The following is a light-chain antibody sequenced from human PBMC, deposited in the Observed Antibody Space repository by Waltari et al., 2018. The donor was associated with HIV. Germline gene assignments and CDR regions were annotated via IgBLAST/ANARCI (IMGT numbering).Light chain of an antibody. CDR2: KAS. Sequence: DIQMTQSPSTLSASVGDRVTITCRASQCISNWLAWYQQKPGKAPKLLIYKASSLESGVPSRFSGSGSGTEFTLTISSLQPDDFAAYYCQQYNNYPWTFGQGTKVEIK. V-gene: IGKV1-5*03. J-gene: IGKJ1*01. CDR1: QCISNW. CDR3: QQYNNYPWT.